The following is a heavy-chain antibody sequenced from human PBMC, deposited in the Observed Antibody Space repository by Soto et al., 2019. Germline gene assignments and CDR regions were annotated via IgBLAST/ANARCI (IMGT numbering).Heavy chain of an antibody. D-gene: IGHD6-13*01. Sequence: PSETLSLTCAVYCGSFIGYYWSWIRQPPGKGLEWIGEINHSGSTNYNPSLKSRVTISVDTSKNQFSLKLSSVTAADTAVYYCAREVQPLAVAFDYWGQGTLVTVSS. J-gene: IGHJ4*02. CDR1: CGSFIGYY. CDR3: AREVQPLAVAFDY. V-gene: IGHV4-34*01. CDR2: INHSGST.